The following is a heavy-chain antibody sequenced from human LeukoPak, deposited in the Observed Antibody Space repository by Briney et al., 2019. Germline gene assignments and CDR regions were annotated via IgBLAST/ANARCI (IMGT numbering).Heavy chain of an antibody. CDR2: IRGDSDGT. J-gene: IGHJ4*02. Sequence: GGSLRLSCAASGFTFNKSPMNWVRQAPGKGLEWISNIRGDSDGTTYADSVKGRFTISRDNAKSSLYLQINSLRAEDTAVYYCVKDLNWAFDYWGQGTLVTVSS. CDR1: GFTFNKSP. V-gene: IGHV3-48*01. CDR3: VKDLNWAFDY. D-gene: IGHD3-16*01.